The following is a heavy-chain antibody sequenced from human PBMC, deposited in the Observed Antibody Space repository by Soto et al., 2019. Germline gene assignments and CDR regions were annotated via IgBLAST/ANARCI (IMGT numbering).Heavy chain of an antibody. V-gene: IGHV3-33*01. CDR2: IWYDGSNK. J-gene: IGHJ3*02. Sequence: QVQLVESGGGVVQPGRSLRLSCAASGFSFSSYGMHWVRQAPVKGLEWVALIWYDGSNKYYADSVKGRFTISRDNSKNTLYLQMNSLRAEDTAVYYCARDLWFGEASKAFDIWGQGTMVTVPS. CDR3: ARDLWFGEASKAFDI. CDR1: GFSFSSYG. D-gene: IGHD3-10*01.